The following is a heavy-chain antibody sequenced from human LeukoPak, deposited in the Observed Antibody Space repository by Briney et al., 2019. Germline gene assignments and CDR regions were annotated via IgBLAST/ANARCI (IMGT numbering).Heavy chain of an antibody. D-gene: IGHD4-17*01. CDR1: GFTVSSNY. V-gene: IGHV3-33*08. CDR3: ARPYGDYARGALDI. Sequence: GGSLRLSCAASGFTVSSNYMSWVRQAPGKGLEWVAVIWYDVNHKYYADSVKGRFIISRDNSKNTLFLQMSSLRAEDTATYYCARPYGDYARGALDIWGQGTLVTVSS. J-gene: IGHJ3*02. CDR2: IWYDVNHK.